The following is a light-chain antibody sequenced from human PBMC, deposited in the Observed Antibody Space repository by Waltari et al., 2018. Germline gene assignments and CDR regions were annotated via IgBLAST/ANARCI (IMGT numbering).Light chain of an antibody. V-gene: IGKV1-33*01. J-gene: IGKJ3*01. CDR1: KDITNY. Sequence: DVQLTQSPSSLSASIGDRVTLTCQASKDITNYLNWYQQKPGKAPNLLIYATSNLESGVPSRFSGSGSGTLFTFTISSLQPEDIATYYCQQYDSLPLTFGPGTTVDV. CDR3: QQYDSLPLT. CDR2: ATS.